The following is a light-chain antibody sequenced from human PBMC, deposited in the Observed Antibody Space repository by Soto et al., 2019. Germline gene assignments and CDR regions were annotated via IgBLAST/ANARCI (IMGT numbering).Light chain of an antibody. CDR2: GAS. Sequence: EIVLTQSPATLSLSPWEIATLSCRASQSVSSNLAWYQQKPGQAPRLLIYGASTRATGIPARFSGSGSGTEFTLTISSLQSEDFAVYYCQQYNTSPQTFGQGTKVDIK. V-gene: IGKV3-15*01. J-gene: IGKJ1*01. CDR3: QQYNTSPQT. CDR1: QSVSSN.